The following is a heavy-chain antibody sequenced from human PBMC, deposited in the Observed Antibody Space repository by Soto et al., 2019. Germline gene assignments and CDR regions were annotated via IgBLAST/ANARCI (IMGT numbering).Heavy chain of an antibody. CDR2: ISPSNSTI. CDR3: ARVGLGFCSSTRCYTDGFDL. Sequence: QLVESGGGLVQPGGSLRLSCAASGFTFSLYPVNWVRQAPGKGLEWLSYISPSNSTIYYADSVKGRFTISRDNAKNSLHLYMNGLRDDDTAVYYGARVGLGFCSSTRCYTDGFDLWGQGTLVTVST. D-gene: IGHD2-2*01. V-gene: IGHV3-48*02. J-gene: IGHJ3*01. CDR1: GFTFSLYP.